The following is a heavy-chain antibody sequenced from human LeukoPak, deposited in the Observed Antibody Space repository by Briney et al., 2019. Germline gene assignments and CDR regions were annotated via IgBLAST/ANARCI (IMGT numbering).Heavy chain of an antibody. CDR1: GFTFSSYE. CDR3: ARLDPGKGY. CDR2: ISSRGNTI. Sequence: PGRSLRLSCAASGFTFSSYEMNWVRQAPGKGLEWFSYISSRGNTIYYADSVKGRFTISRDNAKNSLYLQMNSLRAEDTAVYYCARLDPGKGYWGQGTLVTVSS. V-gene: IGHV3-48*03. J-gene: IGHJ4*02. D-gene: IGHD4-23*01.